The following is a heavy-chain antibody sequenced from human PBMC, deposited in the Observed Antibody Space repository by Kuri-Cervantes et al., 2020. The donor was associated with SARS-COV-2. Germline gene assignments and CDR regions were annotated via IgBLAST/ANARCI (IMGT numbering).Heavy chain of an antibody. V-gene: IGHV3-21*01. J-gene: IGHJ1*01. CDR2: ISSSSSYI. D-gene: IGHD5-18*01. Sequence: GGSLRLSCAASGFTFSSYSMNWVRQAPGKGLEWVSSISSSSSYIYYADSVKGRFTISRDNAKNSLYLQMNSLRAEDTAVYYCARGIQMLRRAEYFQHWGQGTLVTVSS. CDR3: ARGIQMLRRAEYFQH. CDR1: GFTFSSYS.